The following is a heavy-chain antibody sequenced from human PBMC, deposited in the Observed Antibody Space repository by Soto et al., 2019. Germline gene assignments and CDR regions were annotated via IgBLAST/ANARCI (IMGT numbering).Heavy chain of an antibody. V-gene: IGHV4-4*02. Sequence: QVQVQESGPGLVESSGTLSLTCAVYGGSITSGHWWTWVRQSPGKGLEWIGEISLNVDINYSPSLQSRATVSMDMSRNPLSLRLTPVTAADTAVYYCATRETPTGGPVWGPGTVVTVSS. D-gene: IGHD2-8*02. CDR3: ATRETPTGGPV. CDR1: GGSITSGHW. J-gene: IGHJ4*03. CDR2: ISLNVDI.